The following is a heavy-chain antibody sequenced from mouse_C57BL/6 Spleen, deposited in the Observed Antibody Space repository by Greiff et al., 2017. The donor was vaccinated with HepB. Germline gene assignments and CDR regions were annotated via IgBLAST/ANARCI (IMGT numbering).Heavy chain of an antibody. V-gene: IGHV1-64*01. D-gene: IGHD1-2*01. CDR1: GYTFTSYW. Sequence: QVQLQQPGAELVKPGASVKLSCKASGYTFTSYWMHWVKQRPGPGLEWIGMIHPNSGSTNYNEKFKSKATLTAEESSSTAYMQLSSLTSEDSAVYYCGRPRRYAMDYWGQGTSVTVSS. J-gene: IGHJ4*01. CDR3: GRPRRYAMDY. CDR2: IHPNSGST.